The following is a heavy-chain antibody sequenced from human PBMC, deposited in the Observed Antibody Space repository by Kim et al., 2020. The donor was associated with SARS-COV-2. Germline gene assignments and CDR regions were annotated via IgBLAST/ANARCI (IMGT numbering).Heavy chain of an antibody. CDR3: AKVQEQQLPGGGAFDI. V-gene: IGHV3-23*01. Sequence: GGSLRLSCAASGFTFSSYAMSWVRQAPGKGLEWVSAISGSGGSTYYADSVKGRFTISRDNSKNTLYLQMNSLRAEDTAVYYCAKVQEQQLPGGGAFDIWGQGTMCTVSS. J-gene: IGHJ3*02. CDR1: GFTFSSYA. D-gene: IGHD6-13*01. CDR2: ISGSGGST.